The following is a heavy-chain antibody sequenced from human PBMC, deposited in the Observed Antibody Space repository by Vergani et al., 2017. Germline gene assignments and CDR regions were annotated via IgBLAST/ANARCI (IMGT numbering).Heavy chain of an antibody. CDR2: ISHSGST. V-gene: IGHV4-4*03. CDR3: ARDPKSYCSGGSCFSVWGAFDI. D-gene: IGHD2-15*01. J-gene: IGHJ3*02. CDR1: GDSFRSNKW. Sequence: QVQLQESGPGLVKPPGTLSLTCAVSGDSFRSNKWWTWVRQSSGKTLEWIGEISHSGSTNYNPSLKGRVTLSLDTSKNQFSLRLSSVTAADTAVYYCARDPKSYCSGGSCFSVWGAFDIWGRGTTVTVSS.